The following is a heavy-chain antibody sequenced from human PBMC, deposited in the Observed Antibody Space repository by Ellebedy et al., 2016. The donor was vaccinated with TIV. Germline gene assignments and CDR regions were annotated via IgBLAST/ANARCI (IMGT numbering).Heavy chain of an antibody. CDR1: GYTFTGYY. V-gene: IGHV1-2*02. D-gene: IGHD3-3*01. J-gene: IGHJ4*02. CDR3: AREPLPSNTQEWTQGFDS. Sequence: AASVKVSCKASGYTFTGYYIHWVRQAPGQGLEWMGWINPKSGATNYAQKFLARVTMTRDTSISTVYMELTRLRSDDTAVYYCAREPLPSNTQEWTQGFDSWGQGTLVTVSS. CDR2: INPKSGAT.